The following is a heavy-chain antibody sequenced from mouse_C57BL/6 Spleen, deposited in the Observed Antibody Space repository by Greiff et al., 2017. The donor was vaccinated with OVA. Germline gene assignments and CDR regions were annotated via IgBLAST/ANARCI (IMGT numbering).Heavy chain of an antibody. J-gene: IGHJ1*03. CDR3: ARVIYYGNSYWYFDV. CDR2: IDPSDSET. D-gene: IGHD2-1*01. Sequence: VQLQQPGAELVRPGSSVKLPCKASGYTFTSYWMHWVKQRPIQGLEWIGNIDPSDSETHYNQKFKDKATLTVDKSSSTAYMQLSSLTSEDSAVYYCARVIYYGNSYWYFDVWGTGTTVTVSS. CDR1: GYTFTSYW. V-gene: IGHV1-52*01.